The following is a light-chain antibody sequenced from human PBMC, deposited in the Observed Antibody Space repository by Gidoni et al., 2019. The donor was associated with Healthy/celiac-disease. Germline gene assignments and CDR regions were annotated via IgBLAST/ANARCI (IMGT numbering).Light chain of an antibody. CDR2: DAS. CDR3: QQRSNWPLT. V-gene: IGKV3-11*01. J-gene: IGKJ4*01. CDR1: QSVSSY. Sequence: EIVLTQSLATLSLSPGERATLSCRASQSVSSYLAWYQQKPGQAPRLPIYDASNRATGIPARFSGSGSGTDFTLAISSLEPEDFAVYYCQQRSNWPLTFGGGTKVEIK.